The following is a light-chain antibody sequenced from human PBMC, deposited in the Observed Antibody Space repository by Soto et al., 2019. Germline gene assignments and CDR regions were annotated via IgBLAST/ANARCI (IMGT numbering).Light chain of an antibody. J-gene: IGKJ5*01. CDR1: QGVASNY. CDR3: HQRSNWPPDT. Sequence: EIVLTQSPGTLSLSPGERATLSCRASQGVASNYLAWYQQKPGQAPRPLIYGASSRATGVPARFSGSGSGTDFTLTISSLEPEDFAVYYCHQRSNWPPDTFGQGTRLEIK. CDR2: GAS. V-gene: IGKV3D-20*02.